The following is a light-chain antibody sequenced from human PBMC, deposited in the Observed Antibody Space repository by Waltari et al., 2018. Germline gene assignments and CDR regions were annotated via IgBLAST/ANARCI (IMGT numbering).Light chain of an antibody. V-gene: IGKV3-20*01. Sequence: EIVLTQSPGTLSLSPGERATLSCRASQSVSRTLAWYQQKPGQAPRLLIYDASTRATGIPDRFSGSGSGTDFSLTISRLEPEDFAVYYCQTYGTLPATFGQGTKVEIK. CDR1: QSVSRT. J-gene: IGKJ1*01. CDR2: DAS. CDR3: QTYGTLPAT.